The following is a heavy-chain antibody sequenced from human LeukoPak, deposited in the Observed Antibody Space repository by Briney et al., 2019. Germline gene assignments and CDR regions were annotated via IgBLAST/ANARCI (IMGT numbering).Heavy chain of an antibody. J-gene: IGHJ4*02. V-gene: IGHV1-2*06. Sequence: ASVKVSCKASGYTFTSYFTHWVRQAPGQGLERMGRVNPNSGVTNSIQKFQGRVTMTRDTSISTAYMELSGLRSDDTAVYYCARQWLPNGYFDYWGQGTLVTVSS. CDR3: ARQWLPNGYFDY. CDR2: VNPNSGVT. CDR1: GYTFTSYF. D-gene: IGHD6-19*01.